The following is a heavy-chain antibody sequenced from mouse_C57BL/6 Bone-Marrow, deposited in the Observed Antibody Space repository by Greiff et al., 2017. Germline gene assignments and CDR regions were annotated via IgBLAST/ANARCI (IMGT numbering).Heavy chain of an antibody. CDR1: GFTFSDYG. CDR3: ARGLYYGGFAY. CDR2: ISSGSSTI. J-gene: IGHJ3*01. V-gene: IGHV5-17*01. Sequence: EVMLVESGGGLVKPGGSLKLSCAASGFTFSDYGMHWVRQAPEKGLEWVAYISSGSSTIYYADTVKGRFTISRDNAKNTLFPQMTSLRSEDTAMYYCARGLYYGGFAYWGQGTLVTVSA. D-gene: IGHD2-13*01.